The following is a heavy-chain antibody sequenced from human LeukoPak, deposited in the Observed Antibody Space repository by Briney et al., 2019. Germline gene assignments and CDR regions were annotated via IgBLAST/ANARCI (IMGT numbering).Heavy chain of an antibody. J-gene: IGHJ6*03. V-gene: IGHV4-34*01. Sequence: PSETLSLTCAVYGGSSSGYYWSWIRQPPGKGLEWIGEINHSGSTNYNPSLKSRVTISVDTSKNQFSLKLSSVTAADTAVYYCARLAVADPYYYYYYYMDVWGKGTTVTVSS. CDR1: GGSSSGYY. D-gene: IGHD6-19*01. CDR2: INHSGST. CDR3: ARLAVADPYYYYYYYMDV.